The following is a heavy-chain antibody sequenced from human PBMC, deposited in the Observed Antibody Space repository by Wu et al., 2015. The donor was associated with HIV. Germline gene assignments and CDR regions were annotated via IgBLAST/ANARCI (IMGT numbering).Heavy chain of an antibody. CDR2: ITGYNGNT. V-gene: IGHV1-18*01. CDR1: GYTFINYG. D-gene: IGHD3-10*01. J-gene: IGHJ4*02. CDR3: ARAGYYGSGSRAAFDY. Sequence: QVQLVQSGAEVKKPGASVKVSCKASGYTFINYGISWVRQAPGQGLEWMGWITGYNGNTNYAPKFQGRLTLTTDTSTSTAYMELKSLTSDDTAVYFCARAGYYGSGSRAAFDYWGQGTLVTVSS.